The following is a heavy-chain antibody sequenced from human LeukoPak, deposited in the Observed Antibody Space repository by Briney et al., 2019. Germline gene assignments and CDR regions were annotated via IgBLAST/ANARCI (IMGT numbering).Heavy chain of an antibody. J-gene: IGHJ4*02. CDR1: GYTLTELS. CDR3: ATAYKRSGSYSRY. V-gene: IGHV1-24*01. CDR2: FDPKDGET. Sequence: ASVKVSCKVSGYTLTELSMHWVRQAPGKGLEWMGGFDPKDGETIYAQKFQGRVTMTEDTSTDTAYMELSSLRSEDTAVYYCATAYKRSGSYSRYWGQGTPVTVSS. D-gene: IGHD1-26*01.